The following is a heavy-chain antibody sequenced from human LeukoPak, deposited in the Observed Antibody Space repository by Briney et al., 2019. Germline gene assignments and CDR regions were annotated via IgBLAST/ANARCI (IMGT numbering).Heavy chain of an antibody. CDR2: INHSGST. V-gene: IGHV4-34*01. D-gene: IGHD3-3*01. J-gene: IGHJ6*02. Sequence: SETLSLTCAVYGGSFSGYYWSWIRQPPGKGLEWIGEINHSGSTNYKPSLKSRVTISVDTSKNQFSLKLSSVTAADTAVYYCALSTPRYYDFWSGYSDYYGMDVWGQGTTVTVSS. CDR3: ALSTPRYYDFWSGYSDYYGMDV. CDR1: GGSFSGYY.